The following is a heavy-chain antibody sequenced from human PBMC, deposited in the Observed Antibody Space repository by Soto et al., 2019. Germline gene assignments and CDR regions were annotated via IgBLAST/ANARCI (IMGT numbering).Heavy chain of an antibody. Sequence: GESLKISCAASGFTFSNAWMSWVRQAPGKGLEWVGRIKSKTDGGTTDYAAPVKGRFTISRDDSKNTLYLQMNSLKTEDTAVYYCTTDKGDGDAFDIWGQGTMVTVSS. CDR2: IKSKTDGGTT. V-gene: IGHV3-15*01. J-gene: IGHJ3*02. CDR1: GFTFSNAW. CDR3: TTDKGDGDAFDI.